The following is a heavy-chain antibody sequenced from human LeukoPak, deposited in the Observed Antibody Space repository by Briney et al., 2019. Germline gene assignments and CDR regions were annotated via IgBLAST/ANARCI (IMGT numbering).Heavy chain of an antibody. CDR3: AREGGFYRPLDY. D-gene: IGHD3-3*01. Sequence: SETLSLTCTVSGGSIRSYYWSWIRQPPGKGLEWIGEVHLDGRTNYNPSLTSRLTMSVDLYENHISLKLTSVTAADTAVYYCAREGGFYRPLDYSGQGTLVTVSS. J-gene: IGHJ4*02. V-gene: IGHV4-59*12. CDR1: GGSIRSYY. CDR2: VHLDGRT.